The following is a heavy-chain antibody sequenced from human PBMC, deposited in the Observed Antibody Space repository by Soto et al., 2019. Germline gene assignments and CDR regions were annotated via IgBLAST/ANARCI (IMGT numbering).Heavy chain of an antibody. V-gene: IGHV4-4*02. CDR1: GGSISSSNW. J-gene: IGHJ4*02. CDR2: IYHSGST. CDR3: ASTSGYSGYGFDY. D-gene: IGHD5-12*01. Sequence: QVQLQESGPGLVKPSGTLSLTCAVSGGSISSSNWWSWVRQPPGKGLEWIGEIYHSGSTNYNAPLKGRVPIPLDKSKDPFTLKLSPVTAGDTALYYCASTSGYSGYGFDYWGQGTLVTVSS.